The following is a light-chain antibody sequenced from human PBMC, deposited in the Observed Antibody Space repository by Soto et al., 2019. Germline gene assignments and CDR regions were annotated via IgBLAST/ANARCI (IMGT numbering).Light chain of an antibody. V-gene: IGKV3-15*01. CDR3: LQHNSWPRT. J-gene: IGKJ1*01. CDR2: GAS. CDR1: QSVSNN. Sequence: EIVMTQSPATLSVSPGERATLSCRASQSVSNNLAWYQQKPGQAPRLLIFGASTRATDVPARFSGSGSGTEFTLTISSLQSEDFAVYYCLQHNSWPRTFGQGT.